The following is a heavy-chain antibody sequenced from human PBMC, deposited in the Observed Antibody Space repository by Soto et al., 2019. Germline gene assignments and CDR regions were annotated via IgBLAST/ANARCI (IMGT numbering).Heavy chain of an antibody. CDR1: GFNFNNYP. J-gene: IGHJ1*01. CDR3: AGNTPLFN. CDR2: IWYDGTEK. Sequence: QVQLVESGGGVVQPGRSLELSCEASGFNFNNYPMHWVRQAPGKGLEWVAVIWYDGTEKFYADSLKGRFTISRDNSKNTLCLQMNSLRAEDTAVYYCAGNTPLFNWGQGTLVTVSS. D-gene: IGHD2-2*02. V-gene: IGHV3-33*01.